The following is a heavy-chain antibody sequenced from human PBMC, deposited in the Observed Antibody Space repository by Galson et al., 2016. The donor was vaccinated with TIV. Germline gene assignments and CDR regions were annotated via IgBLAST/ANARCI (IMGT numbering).Heavy chain of an antibody. D-gene: IGHD3-3*01. Sequence: SLRLSCAASGFTFSSYGMSWVRQTPGKGLEWVSSISRGSNFIFYADSVKGRFAISSDDAEDSLLLDMNSLRADDTAVNYCARDYDFWSGHSWGYWGQGTLVTVSS. CDR2: ISRGSNFI. CDR1: GFTFSSYG. CDR3: ARDYDFWSGHSWGY. V-gene: IGHV3-21*06. J-gene: IGHJ4*02.